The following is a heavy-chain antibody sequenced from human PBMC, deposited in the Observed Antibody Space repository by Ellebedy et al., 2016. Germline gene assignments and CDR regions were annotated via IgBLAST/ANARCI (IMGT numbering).Heavy chain of an antibody. V-gene: IGHV4-38-2*01. D-gene: IGHD3-3*01. CDR1: GFSMTSGSY. Sequence: SETLSLTCAVSGFSMTSGSYWAWIRQSPGKGLEWIATIYGSGSSYFNPSLKSRVTISLDTSKTQFSLHVSSLTAADTAVYYCARYKGLLESYNWFDPWGQGTLVTVSS. J-gene: IGHJ5*02. CDR3: ARYKGLLESYNWFDP. CDR2: IYGSGSS.